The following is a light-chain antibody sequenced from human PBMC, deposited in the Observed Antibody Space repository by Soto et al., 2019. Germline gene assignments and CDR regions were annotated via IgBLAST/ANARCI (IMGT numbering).Light chain of an antibody. CDR3: MHSLHTRGGT. Sequence: DIVMTQSPLSLSVTPGEPASISCRSSQSLLYSNGYNYLDWYLQKPGQSPQLLIYLGSNRASGVPDRFSGSGVGTDFTLKISRVEAEDVGVYYCMHSLHTRGGTFVGGTKVEIK. CDR1: QSLLYSNGYNY. CDR2: LGS. V-gene: IGKV2-28*01. J-gene: IGKJ4*01.